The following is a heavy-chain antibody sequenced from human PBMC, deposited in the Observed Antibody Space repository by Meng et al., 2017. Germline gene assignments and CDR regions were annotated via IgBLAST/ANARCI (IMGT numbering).Heavy chain of an antibody. CDR2: IYYSGST. CDR3: ARVHYYDSSGYNNWYFDL. Sequence: LQRSAPGLVNPSQPLSLPCPVSGGSISSGGYYWSWIRQHPGKGLEWIGYIYYSGSTYYNPSLKSLVTISVDTSKNQFSLKLSSVTAADTAVYYCARVHYYDSSGYNNWYFDLWGRGTLVTVSS. D-gene: IGHD3-22*01. J-gene: IGHJ2*01. V-gene: IGHV4-31*01. CDR1: GGSISSGGYY.